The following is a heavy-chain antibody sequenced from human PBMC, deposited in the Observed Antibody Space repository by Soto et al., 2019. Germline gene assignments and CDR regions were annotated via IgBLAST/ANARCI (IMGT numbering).Heavy chain of an antibody. CDR1: GGSFSGYY. D-gene: IGHD2-15*01. Sequence: SETLSLTCAVYGGSFSGYYWSWIRQPPGKGLEWIGEINHSGSTNYNPSLKSRVTISVDTSKNQFSLKLSSVTAADTAVYYCARGGEGYCSGGSCYRYYDMDVWGQGTTVTVSS. J-gene: IGHJ6*02. CDR2: INHSGST. CDR3: ARGGEGYCSGGSCYRYYDMDV. V-gene: IGHV4-34*01.